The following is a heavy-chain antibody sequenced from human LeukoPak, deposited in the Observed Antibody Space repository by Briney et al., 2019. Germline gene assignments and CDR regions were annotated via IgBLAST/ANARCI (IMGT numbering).Heavy chain of an antibody. Sequence: SGGSLRLSCAVCGFTFDDYGMSWVRQAPGKGLEWVSVIYSGGSTWYADSVEGRFTISRDNSKNTLYLQMNSLRAEDTAVYYCAKGPNFGVVLFDYWGQGTLVTVSS. J-gene: IGHJ4*02. CDR2: IYSGGST. CDR1: GFTFDDYG. CDR3: AKGPNFGVVLFDY. V-gene: IGHV3-23*03. D-gene: IGHD3-3*01.